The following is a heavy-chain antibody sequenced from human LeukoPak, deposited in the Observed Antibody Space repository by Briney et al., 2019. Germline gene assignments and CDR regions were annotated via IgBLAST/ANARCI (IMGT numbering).Heavy chain of an antibody. V-gene: IGHV1-69*05. D-gene: IGHD2-2*01. CDR2: IIPIFGTA. CDR1: GGTFSSYA. CDR3: ASGYYCSSTSCLVLFDY. J-gene: IGHJ4*02. Sequence: ASVKVSCKASGGTFSSYAISWVRQAPGQGLEWMGRIIPIFGTANYAQKFQGRVTITTDGSTSTAYMELSSLRSEDTAVYYCASGYYCSSTSCLVLFDYWGQGTLVTVSS.